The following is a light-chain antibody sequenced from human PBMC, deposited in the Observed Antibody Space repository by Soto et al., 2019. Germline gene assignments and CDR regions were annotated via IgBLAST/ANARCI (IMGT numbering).Light chain of an antibody. V-gene: IGKV1-39*01. CDR1: QSISTY. J-gene: IGKJ2*01. CDR2: GAS. Sequence: DIQMTQSPSSLSASVGDRVTITCRASQSISTYLNWYQQKSGRAPKLLIYGASSLEIGVPSRFSGCGSGTDFTLTISSLETEDFATYYCQQSYSTPYTFGQGTEVEIK. CDR3: QQSYSTPYT.